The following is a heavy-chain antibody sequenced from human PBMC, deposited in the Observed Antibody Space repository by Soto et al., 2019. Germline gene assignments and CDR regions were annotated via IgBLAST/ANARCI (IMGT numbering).Heavy chain of an antibody. CDR1: GFTFSSYA. D-gene: IGHD2-15*01. Sequence: QVQLVESGGGVVQPGRSLRLSCAASGFTFSSYAMHWVRQAPGKGLEWVAVISYDGSNKYYADSVKGRFTISRDNSKNTLYLQMNSLRAEDTAVYYCARAEDCSGGSCYSAPANYWGQGTLVTVS. J-gene: IGHJ4*02. V-gene: IGHV3-30-3*01. CDR2: ISYDGSNK. CDR3: ARAEDCSGGSCYSAPANY.